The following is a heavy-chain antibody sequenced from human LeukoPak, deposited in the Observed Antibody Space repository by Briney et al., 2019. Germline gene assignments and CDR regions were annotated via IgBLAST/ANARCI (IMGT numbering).Heavy chain of an antibody. CDR3: ARDKAAAGTFFDY. CDR2: ISGHDGNT. Sequence: ASVKVSCKASGGTFSSYAISWVRQAPGQGLEWVGWISGHDGNTKYAQKYQGRVTMTTETSTSTAYMELSSLRSEDTAVYYCARDKAAAGTFFDYWGQGTLVTVSS. D-gene: IGHD6-13*01. CDR1: GGTFSSYA. V-gene: IGHV1-18*01. J-gene: IGHJ4*02.